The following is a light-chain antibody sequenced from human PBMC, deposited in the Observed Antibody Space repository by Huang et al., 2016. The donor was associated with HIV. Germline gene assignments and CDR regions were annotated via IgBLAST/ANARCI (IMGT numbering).Light chain of an antibody. CDR2: GAS. CDR3: QQYGNSRWT. V-gene: IGKV3-20*01. CDR1: QSVTSSY. J-gene: IGKJ1*01. Sequence: EIVLTQSPGTLSLSPGERATLSCRASQSVTSSYLAWYQQRPGQAPRLLIYGASRMATGIPDRFSGSGSGTDFTLTISRLEPEDFAVYYCQQYGNSRWTFGQGTKVEI.